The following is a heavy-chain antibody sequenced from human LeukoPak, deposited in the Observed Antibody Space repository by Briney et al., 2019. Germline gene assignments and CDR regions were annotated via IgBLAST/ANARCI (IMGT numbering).Heavy chain of an antibody. Sequence: ASVTVSCMASGYTFTSYYMHWVRQAPGQGLEWMGIINPSGGSTSYAQKFQGRVTMTRDTSTSTVYMELSSLRSEDTAVYYCARIIAAAGDYWGQGTLVTVSS. CDR3: ARIIAAAGDY. CDR1: GYTFTSYY. J-gene: IGHJ4*02. D-gene: IGHD6-13*01. CDR2: INPSGGST. V-gene: IGHV1-46*01.